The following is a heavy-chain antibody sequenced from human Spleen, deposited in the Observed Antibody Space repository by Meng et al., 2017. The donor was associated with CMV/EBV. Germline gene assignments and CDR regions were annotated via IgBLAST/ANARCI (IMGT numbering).Heavy chain of an antibody. Sequence: GESLKISCAASGFTFSSYSMNWVRQAPGKGLEWVSSISSSSYIYYADSVKGRFTISRDNAKNSLHLQMNSLRAEDTAVYYCARCEATISSSYYYYYGMDVWGQGTTVTVSS. J-gene: IGHJ6*02. D-gene: IGHD5-24*01. CDR1: GFTFSSYS. V-gene: IGHV3-21*01. CDR3: ARCEATISSSYYYYYGMDV. CDR2: ISSSSYI.